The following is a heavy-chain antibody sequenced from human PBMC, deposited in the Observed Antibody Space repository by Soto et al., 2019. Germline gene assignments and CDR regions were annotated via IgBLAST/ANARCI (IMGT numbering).Heavy chain of an antibody. Sequence: PSETLSLTCDVSGSSMNTYFWTWIRQSPGKGLEWIGYVFNSGATNYNPSLKSRVSISLDTSKNRFSLKLSSVTAADTAVYFCARGLPSHFGFDYWGQGTLVTVSS. CDR2: VFNSGAT. CDR3: ARGLPSHFGFDY. D-gene: IGHD3-16*01. CDR1: GSSMNTYF. J-gene: IGHJ4*02. V-gene: IGHV4-59*01.